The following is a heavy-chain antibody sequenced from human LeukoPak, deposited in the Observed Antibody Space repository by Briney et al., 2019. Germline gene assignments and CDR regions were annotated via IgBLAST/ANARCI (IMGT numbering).Heavy chain of an antibody. V-gene: IGHV3-30*04. CDR1: GFTFSSYV. CDR2: ISYDGSNE. D-gene: IGHD1-26*01. CDR3: ARDVLGTLPYSGSYYGFDY. Sequence: GGSLRLSCAASGFTFSSYVMHWVRQAPGKGLEWVAIISYDGSNEYYADSVKGRFTISRDNSKNTLYLQMNSLRAEDTAVYYCARDVLGTLPYSGSYYGFDYWGQGTLVTVSS. J-gene: IGHJ4*02.